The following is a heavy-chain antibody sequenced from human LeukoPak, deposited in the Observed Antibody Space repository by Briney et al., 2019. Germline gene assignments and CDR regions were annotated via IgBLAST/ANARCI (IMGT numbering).Heavy chain of an antibody. D-gene: IGHD2-21*02. Sequence: GGSLRLSCAASGFTFSTYGMHWVRQAPGKGLEWVAFIRSDGSTKYFADSVKGRFTISRDNSKNSLYLQMNSLRAEDTAVYYCARTSQPYCGGDCSHFDYWGQGTLVTVSS. V-gene: IGHV3-30*02. CDR1: GFTFSTYG. CDR3: ARTSQPYCGGDCSHFDY. J-gene: IGHJ4*02. CDR2: IRSDGSTK.